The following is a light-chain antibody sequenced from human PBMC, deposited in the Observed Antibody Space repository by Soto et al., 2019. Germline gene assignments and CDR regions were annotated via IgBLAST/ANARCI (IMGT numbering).Light chain of an antibody. Sequence: MVLTQSPGTLSLSPLERATLSFMASQSVSSSYLAWYQQKPGQAPRLLIYGASSRATGIPDRFSGSGSGTDFTLTISRLEPEDFAVYYCQQYGSSPVTFGPGTKVDIK. J-gene: IGKJ3*01. CDR2: GAS. CDR1: QSVSSSY. V-gene: IGKV3-20*01. CDR3: QQYGSSPVT.